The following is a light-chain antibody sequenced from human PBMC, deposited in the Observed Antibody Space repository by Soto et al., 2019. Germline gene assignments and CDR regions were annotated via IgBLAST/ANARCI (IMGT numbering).Light chain of an antibody. Sequence: QSVLTQPASVSGSPGQSITISCTGTNSDVGGYNSVSWYQQHPDKTPKLMIYEVSSRPSGVSGRFSGFKSGNTASPTISGLQSEDEADYYCSSYTTSSTLVFGTGTKVTVL. J-gene: IGLJ1*01. CDR2: EVS. V-gene: IGLV2-14*01. CDR3: SSYTTSSTLV. CDR1: NSDVGGYNS.